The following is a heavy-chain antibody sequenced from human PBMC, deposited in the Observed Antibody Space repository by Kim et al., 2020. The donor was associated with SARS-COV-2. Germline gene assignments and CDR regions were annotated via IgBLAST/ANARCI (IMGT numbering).Heavy chain of an antibody. D-gene: IGHD2-2*01. J-gene: IGHJ4*02. CDR3: ARHFRGTSMRFLGLFQFDY. CDR1: GASISSSGYY. CDR2: VYCTGST. V-gene: IGHV4-39*01. Sequence: SETLSLTCTVSGASISSSGYYWGWIRQPPGQGLEWVGSVYCTGSTYYYPSLKSRVTISVNTYKYQFSLKLSSVAAAVTAVYYWARHFRGTSMRFLGLFQFDYCGQGTPVTASP.